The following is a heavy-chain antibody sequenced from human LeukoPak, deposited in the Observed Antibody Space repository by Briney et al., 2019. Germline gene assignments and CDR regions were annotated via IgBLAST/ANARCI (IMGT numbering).Heavy chain of an antibody. D-gene: IGHD3-10*01. J-gene: IGHJ5*02. CDR3: ARDTGYGSGSYHAANWFDP. V-gene: IGHV4-39*07. CDR2: IYHSGST. CDR1: GGSISSGSYY. Sequence: PSQTLSLTCTVSGGSISSGSYYWGWIRQPPGKGLEWIGSIYHSGSTYYNPSLKSRVTISVDTSKNQFSLKLSSVTAADTAVYYCARDTGYGSGSYHAANWFDPWGQGTLVTVSS.